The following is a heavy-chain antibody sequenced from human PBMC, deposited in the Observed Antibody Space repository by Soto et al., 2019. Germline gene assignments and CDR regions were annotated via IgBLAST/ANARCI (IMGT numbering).Heavy chain of an antibody. CDR2: IGVTAGST. CDR3: AKVMYTWNDVAAFDS. CDR1: RFTFSNFA. Sequence: TGGSLRLSCEASRFTFSNFAMSWVRQAPGKGLEWISTIGVTAGSTYYTDSVRGRFTISRDNSKNTLYLEMNSLRAEDTALYCAKVMYTWNDVAAFDSWGQGTLVTVSS. D-gene: IGHD1-1*01. J-gene: IGHJ4*02. V-gene: IGHV3-23*01.